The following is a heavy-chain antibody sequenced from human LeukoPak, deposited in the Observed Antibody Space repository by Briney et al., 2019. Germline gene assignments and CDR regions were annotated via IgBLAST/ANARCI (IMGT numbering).Heavy chain of an antibody. D-gene: IGHD5-24*01. CDR2: ISWNSGSI. V-gene: IGHV3-9*01. CDR1: GFTFDDYA. CDR3: AKDSEEMATIPLFDY. Sequence: PGGSLRLSCAASGFTFDDYAMHWVRQAPGKGLEWVSGISWNSGSIGYADSVKGRFTISRDNAKNSLYLQMNSLRAEDTALYYCAKDSEEMATIPLFDYWGQGTLVTVSS. J-gene: IGHJ4*02.